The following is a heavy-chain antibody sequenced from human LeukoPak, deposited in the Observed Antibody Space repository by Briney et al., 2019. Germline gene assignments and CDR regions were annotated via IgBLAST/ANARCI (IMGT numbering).Heavy chain of an antibody. CDR2: IKNDGSIT. D-gene: IGHD3-3*01. CDR1: GFIFSGYW. J-gene: IGHJ5*02. Sequence: GGSLRLSCAASGFIFSGYWMHRVRQAPGKGLVWLSRIKNDGSITSYADSVKGRFTISRGNAKNTLYLQMNSLRVEDTAVYYCTKSDWFDPWGQGTLVAVSS. V-gene: IGHV3-74*01. CDR3: TKSDWFDP.